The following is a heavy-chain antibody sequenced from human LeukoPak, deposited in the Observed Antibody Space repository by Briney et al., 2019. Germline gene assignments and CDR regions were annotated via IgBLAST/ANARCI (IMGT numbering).Heavy chain of an antibody. J-gene: IGHJ4*02. Sequence: EASVKVSCKASGYTFSAYYIHWVRQAPGQGLEWMGWINPSSGGTNYAQTFQGRVTMTRDTSISTAYVEVSRLRSDDTAVYYCARGGVAVAGTSDYWGQGTLVTVSS. D-gene: IGHD6-19*01. CDR2: INPSSGGT. CDR3: ARGGVAVAGTSDY. CDR1: GYTFSAYY. V-gene: IGHV1-2*02.